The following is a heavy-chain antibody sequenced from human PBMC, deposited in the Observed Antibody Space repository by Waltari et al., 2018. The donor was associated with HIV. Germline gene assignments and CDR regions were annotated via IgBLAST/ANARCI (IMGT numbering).Heavy chain of an antibody. Sequence: EVQLVESGGGLVKPGGSLRLYCAASGFTFSNAWMSWVRQAPGKGLEWVGRSKSKTDGGTTDYAAPVKGRFTISRDDSKNTLYLQMNSLKTEDTAVYYCTTGGEDWGQGTLVTVSS. V-gene: IGHV3-15*01. CDR3: TTGGED. J-gene: IGHJ4*02. CDR2: SKSKTDGGTT. CDR1: GFTFSNAW. D-gene: IGHD3-16*01.